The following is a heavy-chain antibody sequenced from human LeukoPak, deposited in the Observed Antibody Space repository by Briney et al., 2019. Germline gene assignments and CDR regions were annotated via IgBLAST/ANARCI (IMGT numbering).Heavy chain of an antibody. CDR1: GFSFSSYW. Sequence: PRGSLRLSCAPAGFSFSSYWMSWVRQAPGKGLGWVANTKNNGDELNYVDSVEGRLSISRDTATNSLCLHMTSLRAEDTVVYYCERELHP. CDR2: TKNNGDEL. V-gene: IGHV3-7*01. CDR3: ERELHP. J-gene: IGHJ5*02. D-gene: IGHD3-10*01.